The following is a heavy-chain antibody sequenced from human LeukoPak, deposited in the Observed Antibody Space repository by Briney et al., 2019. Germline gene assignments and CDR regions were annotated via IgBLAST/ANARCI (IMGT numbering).Heavy chain of an antibody. J-gene: IGHJ4*02. CDR1: GFTFSSYA. Sequence: PGRSLRLSCAASGFTFSSYAMHWVRQAPGKGLEWVAVISYDGNNKYYADSVKGRFTISRDNSKNTLYLQMNSLRAEDTAVYYCERRSRYWGQGTLVTVSS. CDR3: ERRSRY. D-gene: IGHD6-6*01. V-gene: IGHV3-30-3*01. CDR2: ISYDGNNK.